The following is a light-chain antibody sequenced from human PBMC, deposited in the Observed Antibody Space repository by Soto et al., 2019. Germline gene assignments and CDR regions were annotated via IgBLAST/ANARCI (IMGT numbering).Light chain of an antibody. CDR3: QQYNKWPPYT. V-gene: IGKV3-15*01. J-gene: IGKJ2*01. Sequence: EIXMTXXXXTLSVSPGERATLSCRASQSVSSNLAWYQQKPGQAPRLLIYGASTRATGIPARFSGSGSGTEFTLTISSLQSEDFAVYYCQQYNKWPPYTFGQGTKLEIK. CDR2: GAS. CDR1: QSVSSN.